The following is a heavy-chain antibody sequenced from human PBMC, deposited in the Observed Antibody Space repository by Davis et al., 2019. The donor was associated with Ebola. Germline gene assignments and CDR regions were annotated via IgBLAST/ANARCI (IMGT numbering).Heavy chain of an antibody. CDR1: GFTFSSYA. D-gene: IGHD2-15*01. Sequence: PGGSLRLSCAASGFTFSSYAMSWVRQAPGKGLEWVSAISGSGGSTYYADSVKGRFTISRDNSKNTLYLQMNSLRAEDTAVYYCAKRKDIVVVVAAQYFDYWGQGTLVTVSS. J-gene: IGHJ4*02. CDR3: AKRKDIVVVVAAQYFDY. CDR2: ISGSGGST. V-gene: IGHV3-23*01.